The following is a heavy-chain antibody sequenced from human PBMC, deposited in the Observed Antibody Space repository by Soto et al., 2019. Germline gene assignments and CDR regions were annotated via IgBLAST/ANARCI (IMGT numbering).Heavy chain of an antibody. CDR2: IYYSGST. CDR3: ARPCSCGSCYGDY. D-gene: IGHD2-15*01. CDR1: GGSISSSSYY. V-gene: IGHV4-39*01. Sequence: QLQLQESGPGLVKPSETLSLTCTVSGGSISSSSYYWGWIRQPPGKGLEWIGSIYYSGSTYYNPSINSRVTISVDTSKNQFARNLSSVTAADTAVYYCARPCSCGSCYGDYWGQGTLVTVSS. J-gene: IGHJ4*02.